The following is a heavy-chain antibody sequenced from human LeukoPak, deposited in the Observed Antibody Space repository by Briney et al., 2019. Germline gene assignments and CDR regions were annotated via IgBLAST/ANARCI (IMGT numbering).Heavy chain of an antibody. CDR2: NSGST. V-gene: IGHV4-59*08. CDR1: GVSISSYF. Sequence: PSETLSLTCTVSGVSISSYFWSWIRQPPGKGLEWIGYNSGSTNYNPSLKSRVTILLDRSKNQFSLKLSSVTAADTAIYYCARGRGYGGNYLRSFDIWGQGTMVTVSS. D-gene: IGHD1-26*01. J-gene: IGHJ3*02. CDR3: ARGRGYGGNYLRSFDI.